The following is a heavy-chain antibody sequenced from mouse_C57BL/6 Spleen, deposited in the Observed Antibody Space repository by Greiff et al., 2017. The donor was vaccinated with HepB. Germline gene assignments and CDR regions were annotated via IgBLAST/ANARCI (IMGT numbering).Heavy chain of an antibody. D-gene: IGHD1-1*01. CDR3: ARSPVVERYFDV. CDR2: IYPGDGDT. V-gene: IGHV1-80*01. J-gene: IGHJ1*03. Sequence: VQLQQSGAELVKPGASVKISCKASGYAFSSYWMNWVKQRPGKGLEWIGQIYPGDGDTNYNGKFKGKATLTADKSSSTAYMQLSSLTSEDSAVYFCARSPVVERYFDVWGTGTTVTVSS. CDR1: GYAFSSYW.